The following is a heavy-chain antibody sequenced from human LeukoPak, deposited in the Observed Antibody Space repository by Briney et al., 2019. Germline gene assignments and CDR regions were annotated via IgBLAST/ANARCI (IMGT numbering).Heavy chain of an antibody. Sequence: PGGSLRLSCAASGFTFSDYYMSWIRQAPGKGLEWVSYISSSGSTIYYADSVKGRFTISRDNAKNSLYLQMNSLRAEDTAVYYCARSGATTYYYYYGMDVWGQGTTVTVSS. CDR2: ISSSGSTI. V-gene: IGHV3-11*01. D-gene: IGHD5-12*01. CDR1: GFTFSDYY. CDR3: ARSGATTYYYYYGMDV. J-gene: IGHJ6*02.